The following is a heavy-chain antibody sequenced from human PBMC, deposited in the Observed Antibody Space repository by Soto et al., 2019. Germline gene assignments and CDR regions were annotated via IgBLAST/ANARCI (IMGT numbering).Heavy chain of an antibody. V-gene: IGHV4-31*03. D-gene: IGHD4-4*01. Sequence: SETLSLTCTVSGGSISSGGYYCSGIRQHPGKGLEWIGYIYYSGSTYYNPSLKSRVTISVDTSKNQFSLKLSSVTAADTAVYYCARGNTTVPVRIAYWGQGTLVTVS. J-gene: IGHJ4*02. CDR2: IYYSGST. CDR3: ARGNTTVPVRIAY. CDR1: GGSISSGGYY.